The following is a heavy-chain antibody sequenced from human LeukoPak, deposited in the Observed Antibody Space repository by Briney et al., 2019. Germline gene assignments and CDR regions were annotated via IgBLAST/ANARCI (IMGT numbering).Heavy chain of an antibody. J-gene: IGHJ5*02. D-gene: IGHD4-17*01. Sequence: GGSLRLSCAASGFTFSSYSMNWVRQAPGKGLEWVSYISSSSSTIYYADSVKGRFTISRDNAKNSLYLQMNSLRAEDTAVYYCARASDYGDYVGWFGPWGQGTLVTVSS. V-gene: IGHV3-48*01. CDR3: ARASDYGDYVGWFGP. CDR2: ISSSSSTI. CDR1: GFTFSSYS.